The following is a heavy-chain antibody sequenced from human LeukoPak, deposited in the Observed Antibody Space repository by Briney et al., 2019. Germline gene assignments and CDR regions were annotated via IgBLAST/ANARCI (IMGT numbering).Heavy chain of an antibody. D-gene: IGHD3-10*01. Sequence: GGSLRLSCVASGFNVSSTYMNWVRQAPGKGLEWVSLINSGGTTYYPDSVKGRFTIARDNSKNTLFLQMNSLREEDSGVYCRAKDITEAQKDAFDFWGQGTMVTVSS. CDR1: GFNVSSTY. J-gene: IGHJ3*01. CDR3: AKDITEAQKDAFDF. V-gene: IGHV3-66*01. CDR2: INSGGTT.